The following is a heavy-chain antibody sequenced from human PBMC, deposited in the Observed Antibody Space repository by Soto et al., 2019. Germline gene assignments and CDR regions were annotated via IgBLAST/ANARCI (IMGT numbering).Heavy chain of an antibody. V-gene: IGHV3-30*18. CDR1: GFTFSSYG. J-gene: IGHJ6*02. CDR3: AKVPGVIPLYYYGMDV. Sequence: QVQLVESGGGVVQPGRSLRLSCAASGFTFSSYGMHWVRQAPGKGLEWVAVISYDGSNKYYADSVKGRFTISRDNSKNTLYLQMNSLRAEDTAVYYCAKVPGVIPLYYYGMDVWGQGTTVTVSS. CDR2: ISYDGSNK. D-gene: IGHD3-10*01.